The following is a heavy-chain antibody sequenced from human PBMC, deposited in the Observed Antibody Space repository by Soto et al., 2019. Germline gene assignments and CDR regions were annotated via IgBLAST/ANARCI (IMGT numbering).Heavy chain of an antibody. CDR1: GFTFSSYA. CDR2: ISGSGGST. J-gene: IGHJ4*02. D-gene: IGHD6-13*01. V-gene: IGHV3-23*01. CDR3: AKGIAAAGTLDFDY. Sequence: GGSLRVSCAASGFTFSSYAMSWVLQAPGKGLEWVSAISGSGGSTYYADSVKGRLTISRDNSKKTLYLQMNSLRAQDTAVYYCAKGIAAAGTLDFDYWGQGTLVTVSS.